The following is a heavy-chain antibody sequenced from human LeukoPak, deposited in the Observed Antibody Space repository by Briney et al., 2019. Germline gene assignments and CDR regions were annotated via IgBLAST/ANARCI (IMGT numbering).Heavy chain of an antibody. CDR3: ARGSIVAAGTPFDY. J-gene: IGHJ4*02. D-gene: IGHD6-13*01. V-gene: IGHV4-4*02. Sequence: SETLSLTCAVSGGSISSSNWWSGVRPPPGKGREWIGEIYHSGSTNYNPSLKSRVTISVDKSKNQFSLKLSSVTAADTAVYYCARGSIVAAGTPFDYWGQGTLVTVSS. CDR1: GGSISSSNW. CDR2: IYHSGST.